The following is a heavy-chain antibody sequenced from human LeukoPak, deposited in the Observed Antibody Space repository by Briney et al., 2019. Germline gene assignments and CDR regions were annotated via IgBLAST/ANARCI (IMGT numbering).Heavy chain of an antibody. CDR2: IYAGGTT. J-gene: IGHJ4*02. D-gene: IGHD3-10*01. CDR1: GFTVSSNY. V-gene: IGHV3-66*01. CDR3: ARGTYGSGTYGADDY. Sequence: GGSLRLSCAASGFTVSSNYMSWVRQAPGKGLEWVSVIYAGGTTYYADSVKGRFTISRDNSNNTLYLQMNSLRAEDTAVYYCARGTYGSGTYGADDYWGQGTLVTVSS.